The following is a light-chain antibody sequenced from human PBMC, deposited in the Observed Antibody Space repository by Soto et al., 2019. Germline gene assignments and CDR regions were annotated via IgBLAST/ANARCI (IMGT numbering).Light chain of an antibody. V-gene: IGKV3-20*01. J-gene: IGKJ1*01. CDR1: QSVSSRN. CDR3: QQYGSSGT. CDR2: GAS. Sequence: EIVLTQSPGTLSLSPGERATLSCRASQSVSSRNLAWYQQTPGQAPRLLIYGASSRATGIPDRFSGSGSGTDFTLTISRLEPEDFAVYYCQQYGSSGTFGQGTKVDIK.